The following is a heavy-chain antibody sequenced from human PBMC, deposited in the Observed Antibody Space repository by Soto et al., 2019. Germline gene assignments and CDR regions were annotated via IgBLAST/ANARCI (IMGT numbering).Heavy chain of an antibody. J-gene: IGHJ4*02. CDR3: ARDKGSVGAYDSPSYFDY. Sequence: QVQLVESGGGVVQPGRSLRLSCAASGFTFSSYGMHWVRQAPGKGLEWVAVIWYDGSNKYYADSVKGRFTISRDNSKNTLDLQMNSLRAEDTAVNYCARDKGSVGAYDSPSYFDYWGQGTLVTVSS. CDR2: IWYDGSNK. V-gene: IGHV3-33*01. D-gene: IGHD5-12*01. CDR1: GFTFSSYG.